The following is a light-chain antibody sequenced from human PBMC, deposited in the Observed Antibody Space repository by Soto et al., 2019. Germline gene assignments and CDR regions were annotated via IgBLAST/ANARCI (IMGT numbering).Light chain of an antibody. V-gene: IGKV1-27*01. CDR1: QGISTF. J-gene: IGKJ5*01. Sequence: DIQMTQSPSSLSASVGDRVTITCRASQGISTFLAWYQQKPGKVPQLLISAASTLQAGVPSRFSGSGSGTDFTLTITSLQPEDVATYYCQKYSSVITFGQGTRLEIK. CDR3: QKYSSVIT. CDR2: AAS.